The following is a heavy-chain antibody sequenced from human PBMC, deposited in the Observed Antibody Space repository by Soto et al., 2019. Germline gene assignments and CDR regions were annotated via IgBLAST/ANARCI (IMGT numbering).Heavy chain of an antibody. Sequence: QVQLVQSGAEVKKPGSSVKVSCKASGGTFSSYTISWVRQAPGQGLEWMGRIIPILGIANYAQKFQGRVTITADKSTSTAYRELSSLRAEDTAVYYGARAPIPNGSGRPFDYWGQGTLVTVSS. V-gene: IGHV1-69*02. CDR2: IIPILGIA. D-gene: IGHD3-10*01. CDR1: GGTFSSYT. J-gene: IGHJ4*02. CDR3: ARAPIPNGSGRPFDY.